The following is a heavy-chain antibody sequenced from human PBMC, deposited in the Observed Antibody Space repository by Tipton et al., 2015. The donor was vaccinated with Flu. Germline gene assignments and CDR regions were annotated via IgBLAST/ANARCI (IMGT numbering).Heavy chain of an antibody. CDR2: INHSGSA. CDR3: ARRRYFDL. CDR1: VGSFSGYY. Sequence: TLSLTCAVYVGSFSGYYWSWIRQSPGKGLEWIGEINHSGSANYNPSFNSRVTISVDTSKNQFSLKLSSVTAADTAVYYCARRRYFDLWGRGTQVTVSS. V-gene: IGHV4-34*01. J-gene: IGHJ2*01.